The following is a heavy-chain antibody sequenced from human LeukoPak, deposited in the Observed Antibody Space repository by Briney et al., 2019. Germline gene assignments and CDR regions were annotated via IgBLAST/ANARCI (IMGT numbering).Heavy chain of an antibody. V-gene: IGHV1-69*04. J-gene: IGHJ6*02. CDR3: ARHGRFGENAYYYYGMDV. CDR2: IIPILGIA. D-gene: IGHD3-10*01. Sequence: SVKVSCKASGGTFSSYAISWVRQAPGQGLEWMGRIIPILGIANYAQKFQGRVTITADKSTSTAYMELSSLRSEDTAVYYCARHGRFGENAYYYYGMDVWGQGTTVTVSS. CDR1: GGTFSSYA.